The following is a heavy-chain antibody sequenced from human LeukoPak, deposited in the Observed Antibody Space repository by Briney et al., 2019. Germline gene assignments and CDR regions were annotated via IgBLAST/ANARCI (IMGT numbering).Heavy chain of an antibody. J-gene: IGHJ6*04. Sequence: GASVKVSCKASGYTFTSYYMHWVRQAPGQGLEWMGIINPSGGSTSYAQKFQGRVTMTRDTSTSTVYMELSSLRSEDTAVYYCASGGLYCSSTSCYNRRIMDVWGKETTVTVSS. CDR2: INPSGGST. CDR3: ASGGLYCSSTSCYNRRIMDV. CDR1: GYTFTSYY. V-gene: IGHV1-46*01. D-gene: IGHD2-2*02.